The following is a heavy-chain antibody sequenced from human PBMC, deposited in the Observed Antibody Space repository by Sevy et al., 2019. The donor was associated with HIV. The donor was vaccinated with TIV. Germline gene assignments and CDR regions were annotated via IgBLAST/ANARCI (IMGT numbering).Heavy chain of an antibody. CDR2: ISAYNGNT. CDR3: ARGGELGHCSSTSCYPFDY. D-gene: IGHD2-2*01. CDR1: GYTFTSYG. Sequence: ASVKVSCKASGYTFTSYGISWVRQAPGQGLEWMGWISAYNGNTNYAQKFQGRVTMTTDTSTSTAYMELRSLRSDDTAVYYCARGGELGHCSSTSCYPFDYWGQGTLVTVSS. J-gene: IGHJ4*02. V-gene: IGHV1-18*04.